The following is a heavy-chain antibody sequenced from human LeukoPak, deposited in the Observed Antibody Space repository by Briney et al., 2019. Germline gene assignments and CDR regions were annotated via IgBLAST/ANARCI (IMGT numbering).Heavy chain of an antibody. Sequence: GGSLRLSCAASGFTFSSYAMSWVRQAPGKGLEWVSAISGSGGSTYYADSVKGRFTISRDNSKNTLYLQMNSLRAEDTAVYYCAKSEGTYSSGWDDAFDIWGQGTMVTVSS. CDR2: ISGSGGST. V-gene: IGHV3-23*01. CDR3: AKSEGTYSSGWDDAFDI. D-gene: IGHD6-19*01. J-gene: IGHJ3*02. CDR1: GFTFSSYA.